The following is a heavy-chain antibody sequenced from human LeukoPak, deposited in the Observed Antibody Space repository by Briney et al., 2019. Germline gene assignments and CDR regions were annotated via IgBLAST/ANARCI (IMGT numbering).Heavy chain of an antibody. J-gene: IGHJ4*02. Sequence: ASVKVSCKASGGTFSSYVIIWVRQAPGQGLEWMGRIIPILGIANYAQKFQGRVTITADKSTSTAYIELSSLRSEDTAVYYCARDRTDYYDSSGYYPDYWGQGTLVTVSS. CDR1: GGTFSSYV. CDR2: IIPILGIA. V-gene: IGHV1-69*04. D-gene: IGHD3-22*01. CDR3: ARDRTDYYDSSGYYPDY.